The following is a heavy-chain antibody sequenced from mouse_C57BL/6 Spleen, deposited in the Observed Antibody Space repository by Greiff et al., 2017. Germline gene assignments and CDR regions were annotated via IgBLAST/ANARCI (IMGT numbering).Heavy chain of an antibody. Sequence: QVQLQQPGAELVRPGSSVKLSCKASGYTFTSYWMHWVKQRPIQGLEWIGNIDPSDSETHYNQKFKDKATLTVDKSSSTAYMQLSSLTSEDSAVYYCARGSSSRAWFAYWGQGTLVTVSA. CDR3: ARGSSSRAWFAY. V-gene: IGHV1-52*01. J-gene: IGHJ3*01. CDR2: IDPSDSET. D-gene: IGHD1-1*01. CDR1: GYTFTSYW.